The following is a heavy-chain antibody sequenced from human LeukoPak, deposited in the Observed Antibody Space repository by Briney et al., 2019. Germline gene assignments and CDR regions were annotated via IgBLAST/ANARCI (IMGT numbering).Heavy chain of an antibody. V-gene: IGHV4-34*01. CDR1: GGSFSGYY. J-gene: IGHJ3*02. Sequence: SETLSLTCAVYGGSFSGYYWSWIRQPPGKGLEWIGEINHSGSTNYNPSLKSRVTISVDTSKNQFPLKLSSVTAADTAVYYCARAHPRGYCTNGVCFLDAFDIWGQGTMVTVSS. D-gene: IGHD2-8*01. CDR2: INHSGST. CDR3: ARAHPRGYCTNGVCFLDAFDI.